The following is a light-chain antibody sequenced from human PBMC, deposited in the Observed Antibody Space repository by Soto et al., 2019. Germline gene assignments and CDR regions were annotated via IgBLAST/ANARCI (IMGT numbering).Light chain of an antibody. CDR1: QTGDSQY. CDR3: QHYGYPQWT. Sequence: EMILTQSPETMSLSPGGRATLSCRASQTGDSQYLAWYQQRPGQAPRLLIRGVFIRAAGIPDRFSGSGSETDLTLTTSRLEAEAFAVYFCQHYGYPQWTFGQGTQVEIK. CDR2: GVF. V-gene: IGKV3-20*01. J-gene: IGKJ1*01.